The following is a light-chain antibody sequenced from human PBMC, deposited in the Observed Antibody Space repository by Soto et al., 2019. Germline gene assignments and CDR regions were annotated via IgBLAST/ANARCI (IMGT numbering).Light chain of an antibody. V-gene: IGLV7-46*01. Sequence: QAVVTQEPSLTVSPGGTVTLTCGSSTGTVTSGHYPYWFQQKPGQAPRTLIYDTTNKHSWTPARFSGSLLGGRAALTLSGAQPEDEAEYFCSLSYSGAVVFGGGTKLTVL. J-gene: IGLJ2*01. CDR1: TGTVTSGHY. CDR3: SLSYSGAVV. CDR2: DTT.